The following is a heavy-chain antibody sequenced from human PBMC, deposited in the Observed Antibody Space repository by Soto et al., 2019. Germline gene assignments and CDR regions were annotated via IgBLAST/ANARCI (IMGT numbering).Heavy chain of an antibody. J-gene: IGHJ4*02. Sequence: ASVNVSCKASGGTFSSYTISWVRQAPGQGLEWMGWISAFIGITNYAQKLQGRVTMTTDTSTSTAYMELRSLRSDDTAVYYCARVYYGSGSYFGLYYFDYWGQGTLVTVSS. CDR2: ISAFIGIT. V-gene: IGHV1-18*01. D-gene: IGHD3-10*01. CDR3: ARVYYGSGSYFGLYYFDY. CDR1: GGTFSSYT.